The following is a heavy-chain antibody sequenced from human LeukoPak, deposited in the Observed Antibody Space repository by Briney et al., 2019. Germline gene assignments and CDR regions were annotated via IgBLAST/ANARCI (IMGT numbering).Heavy chain of an antibody. CDR2: INHSGST. D-gene: IGHD2-2*01. V-gene: IGHV4-34*01. J-gene: IGHJ5*02. CDR1: GGSFSGYY. CDR3: AREVVPAAIGFDP. Sequence: PSKTLSLTCAVYGGSFSGYYWSWIRQPPGKGLEWIGEINHSGSTNYNPSLKSRVTISVDTSKNQFSLKLSSVTAADTAVYYCAREVVPAAIGFDPWGQGTLVTVSS.